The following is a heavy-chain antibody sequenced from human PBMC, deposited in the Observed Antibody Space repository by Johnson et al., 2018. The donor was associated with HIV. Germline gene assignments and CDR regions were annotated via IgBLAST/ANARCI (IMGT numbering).Heavy chain of an antibody. J-gene: IGHJ3*02. V-gene: IGHV3-30*02. CDR3: AKEKEQLVSPRAGSFDI. Sequence: QVQLVESGGGLVQPGGSLRLSCAASGFTFSSYGMHWVRQAPGKGLEWVAFIRYDGSNKYYADSVKGRFTISRDNSKNTLYLQMNSLRAEDTAVYYCAKEKEQLVSPRAGSFDIWGQGTMVTVSS. CDR1: GFTFSSYG. D-gene: IGHD6-6*01. CDR2: IRYDGSNK.